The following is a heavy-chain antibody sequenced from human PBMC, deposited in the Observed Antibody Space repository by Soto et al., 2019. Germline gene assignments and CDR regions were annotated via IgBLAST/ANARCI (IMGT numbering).Heavy chain of an antibody. CDR3: ARDFRTYSHGVDV. J-gene: IGHJ6*02. CDR2: ISYDGSNK. CDR1: GFTFSSYG. Sequence: PGGSLRLSCAASGFTFSSYGMHWVRHAPGKGLEWVAVISYDGSNKYYADSVKGRFTISRDNSKNTLYLQMNSLTSDDTGVYFCARDFRTYSHGVDVWGQGTAVTVSS. V-gene: IGHV3-30*03. D-gene: IGHD4-4*01.